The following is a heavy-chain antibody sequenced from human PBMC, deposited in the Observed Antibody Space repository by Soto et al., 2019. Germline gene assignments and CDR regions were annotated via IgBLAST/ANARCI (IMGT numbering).Heavy chain of an antibody. CDR2: IYYSGST. V-gene: IGHV4-59*08. CDR1: GGYFSGYY. J-gene: IGHJ4*02. Sequence: PSETLSLTCTVYGGYFSGYYWSWIRQPPGKGLEWIGYIYYSGSTYYNPSLKSRVTISLDTSKNQFSLKLSSVTAADTAVYYCARRWGRTFDYWGQGTLVTVSS. D-gene: IGHD7-27*01. CDR3: ARRWGRTFDY.